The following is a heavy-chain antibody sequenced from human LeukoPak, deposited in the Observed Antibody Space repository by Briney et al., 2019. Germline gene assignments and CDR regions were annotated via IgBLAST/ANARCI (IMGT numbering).Heavy chain of an antibody. CDR3: ARTPRPNYGDAYYFDY. D-gene: IGHD4-17*01. CDR1: GGSISSRSHY. J-gene: IGHJ4*02. CDR2: IFYSGST. V-gene: IGHV4-39*07. Sequence: PSETLSLTCTVSGGSISSRSHYWGWIRQPPGKGLEWTASIFYSGSTYYNPSLKSRVTISGDTSKKQFSLNLSSVTAADTAVYYCARTPRPNYGDAYYFDYWGQGTLVTVSS.